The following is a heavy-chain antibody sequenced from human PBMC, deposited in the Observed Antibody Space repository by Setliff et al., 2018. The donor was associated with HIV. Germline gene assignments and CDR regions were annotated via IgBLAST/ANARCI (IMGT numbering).Heavy chain of an antibody. CDR3: ASLKRGPAMQKGYFDY. CDR1: GGSISSSSYY. CDR2: IYYSGST. V-gene: IGHV4-39*01. J-gene: IGHJ4*02. Sequence: KTSETLSLTCTVSGGSISSSSYYWGWIRQPPGKGLEWIGSIYYSGSTYYNPSLKSRVTISVDTSKNQFSLKLSSVTAADTAVYYCASLKRGPAMQKGYFDYWGQGTLVTVSS. D-gene: IGHD5-18*01.